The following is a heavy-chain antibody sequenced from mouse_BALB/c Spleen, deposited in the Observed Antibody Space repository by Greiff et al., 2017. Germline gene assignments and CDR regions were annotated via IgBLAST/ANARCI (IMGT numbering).Heavy chain of an antibody. V-gene: IGHV1-7*01. J-gene: IGHJ3*01. Sequence: VKLMESGAELAKPGASVKMSCKASGYTFTSYWMHWVKQRPGQGLEWIGYINPSTGYTEYNQKFKDKATLTADKSSSTAYMQLSSLTSEDSAVYYCASIYYGYDDQAWFAYWGQGTLVTVSA. CDR2: INPSTGYT. CDR1: GYTFTSYW. CDR3: ASIYYGYDDQAWFAY. D-gene: IGHD2-2*01.